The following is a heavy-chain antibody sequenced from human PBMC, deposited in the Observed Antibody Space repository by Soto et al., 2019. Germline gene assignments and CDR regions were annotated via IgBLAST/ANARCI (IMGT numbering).Heavy chain of an antibody. CDR2: ISYDASNK. D-gene: IGHD3-22*01. CDR1: GFTFSSYA. Sequence: QVQLVESGGGVVQPGRSLRLSCAASGFTFSSYAMHWVRQAPGKGLEWVAVISYDASNKYYADSVKGRFTISRDNSKNTLYLQMNSLRAEDTAVYYCAREGYYYDSSDNWGYFDYWGQGTLVTVSS. V-gene: IGHV3-30-3*01. CDR3: AREGYYYDSSDNWGYFDY. J-gene: IGHJ4*02.